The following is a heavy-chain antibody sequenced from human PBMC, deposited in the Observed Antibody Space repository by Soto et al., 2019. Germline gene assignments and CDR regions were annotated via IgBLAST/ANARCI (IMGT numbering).Heavy chain of an antibody. CDR2: INPNSGGT. V-gene: IGHV1-2*02. Sequence: GASVKVSCKASGHTFTGYYMHWVRQAPGQGLEWMGWINPNSGGTNYAQTFQGRVTMTRATSISTAYMELSRLRSDDTAVYYCARGGIAAAGMGGRRTYYYYGMDVWGQGTTVTVSS. CDR1: GHTFTGYY. D-gene: IGHD6-13*01. J-gene: IGHJ6*02. CDR3: ARGGIAAAGMGGRRTYYYYGMDV.